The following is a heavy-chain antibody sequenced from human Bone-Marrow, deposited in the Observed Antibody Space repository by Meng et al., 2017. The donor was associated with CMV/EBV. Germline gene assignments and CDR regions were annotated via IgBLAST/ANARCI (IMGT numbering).Heavy chain of an antibody. CDR2: ISGSGGST. CDR3: ARGPGGDGYNPGWFDP. Sequence: GESLKISCAASGFTFSSYAMSWVRQAPGKGLEWVSAISGSGGSTYYADSVKGRFTISRDNARNSLYLQMNSLRAEDTAVFYCARGPGGDGYNPGWFDPWGQGTLVTVSS. CDR1: GFTFSSYA. V-gene: IGHV3-23*01. D-gene: IGHD5-24*01. J-gene: IGHJ5*02.